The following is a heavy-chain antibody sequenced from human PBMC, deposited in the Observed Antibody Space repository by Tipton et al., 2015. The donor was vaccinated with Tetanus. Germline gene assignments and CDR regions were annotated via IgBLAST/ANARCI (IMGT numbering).Heavy chain of an antibody. J-gene: IGHJ4*02. D-gene: IGHD3-10*01. V-gene: IGHV3-21*01. CDR1: GFTFSSHW. Sequence: SLRLSCAASGFTFSSHWMNWVRQAPGKGLEWLSSISSTSSYIYYSDSVKGRFTVSSDKAKNSLSLQMNSLRGDDTAVYYCVREGRVVGPARLSYGDYWGQGTLVTVSS. CDR3: VREGRVVGPARLSYGDY. CDR2: ISSTSSYI.